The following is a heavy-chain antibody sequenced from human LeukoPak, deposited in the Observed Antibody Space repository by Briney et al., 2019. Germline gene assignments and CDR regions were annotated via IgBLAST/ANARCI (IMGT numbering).Heavy chain of an antibody. CDR2: ISGTGATT. D-gene: IGHD3-16*01. Sequence: GGSLRLSCAAYGFTFSTYGMSWVRQPPGKGLEWISAISGTGATTYYPDSVKGRFTNYRVINDNTMYLEMTSLRAEATEVYSFAKGFIEVFWGANVGVYYYFGMDVWGKGTTVTVSS. CDR1: GFTFSTYG. V-gene: IGHV3-23*01. J-gene: IGHJ6*04. CDR3: AKGFIEVFWGANVGVYYYFGMDV.